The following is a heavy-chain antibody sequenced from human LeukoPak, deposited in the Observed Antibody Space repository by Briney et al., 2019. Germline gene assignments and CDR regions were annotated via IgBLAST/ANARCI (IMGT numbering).Heavy chain of an antibody. V-gene: IGHV3-74*01. D-gene: IGHD6-25*01. J-gene: IGHJ6*03. CDR3: ARVMVSGQRHMDV. Sequence: GGSLRLSCAASGFTFSSYWMHWVRQGPGKGLVWVSRINGDGSTTHYADSVKGRFTISSDNAKNTLCLQMNSLRAEDTAVYYCARVMVSGQRHMDVWGKGTTVTVSS. CDR1: GFTFSSYW. CDR2: INGDGSTT.